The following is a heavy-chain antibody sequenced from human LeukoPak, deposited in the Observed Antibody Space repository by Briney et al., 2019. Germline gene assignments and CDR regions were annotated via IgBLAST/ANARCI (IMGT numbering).Heavy chain of an antibody. J-gene: IGHJ3*02. D-gene: IGHD3-9*01. Sequence: SVKVSCKASGGTLSSYAISWVRQAPGQGLEWMGGIIPIFGTANYAQKFQGRVTITADKSTSTAYMELSSLRSEDTAVYYCARRGYFDWNDAFDIWAQGTMVTVSS. CDR2: IIPIFGTA. CDR1: GGTLSSYA. V-gene: IGHV1-69*06. CDR3: ARRGYFDWNDAFDI.